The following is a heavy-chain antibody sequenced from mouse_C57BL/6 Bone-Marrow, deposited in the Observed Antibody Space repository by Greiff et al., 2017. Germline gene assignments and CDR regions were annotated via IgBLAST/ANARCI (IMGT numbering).Heavy chain of an antibody. J-gene: IGHJ4*01. CDR1: GFTFSSYA. D-gene: IGHD2-2*01. V-gene: IGHV5-4*01. Sequence: EVQGVESGGGLVKPGGSLKLSCAASGFTFSSYAMSWVRQTPEKRLEWVATISDGGSYTYYPDNVKGRFTISRDNAKNNLYLQMSHLKSEDTAMYYCARDPSMFTMGAYYAMDYWGQGTSVTVSS. CDR3: ARDPSMFTMGAYYAMDY. CDR2: ISDGGSYT.